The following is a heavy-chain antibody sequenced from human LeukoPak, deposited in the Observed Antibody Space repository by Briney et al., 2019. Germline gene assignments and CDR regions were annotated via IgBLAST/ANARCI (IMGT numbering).Heavy chain of an antibody. V-gene: IGHV3-23*01. CDR1: GFTFSSNP. Sequence: PGGSLRLSCAGSGFTFSSNPLSWVRQAPGKGLEWVSAINLSGGNTYYADSVRGRFTISRDNSKNTLYLRMNTLRAEDTAVYYCATTKQARRYFDYWGQGTLVTVSS. CDR2: INLSGGNT. CDR3: ATTKQARRYFDY. J-gene: IGHJ4*02. D-gene: IGHD1-1*01.